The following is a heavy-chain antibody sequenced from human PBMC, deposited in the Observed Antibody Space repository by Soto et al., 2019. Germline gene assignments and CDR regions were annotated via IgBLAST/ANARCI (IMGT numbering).Heavy chain of an antibody. V-gene: IGHV3-9*01. D-gene: IGHD3-10*01. CDR1: GFTFDDYA. CDR3: AKGNMVRGVTGYYYYGMDF. Sequence: PGGSLRLSCAASGFTFDDYAMHWVRQAPGKGLEWVSGISWNSGSIGYADSVKGRFTISRDNAKNSLYLQMNSLRAEDTALYYCAKGNMVRGVTGYYYYGMDFWGQGTTVTVSS. J-gene: IGHJ6*02. CDR2: ISWNSGSI.